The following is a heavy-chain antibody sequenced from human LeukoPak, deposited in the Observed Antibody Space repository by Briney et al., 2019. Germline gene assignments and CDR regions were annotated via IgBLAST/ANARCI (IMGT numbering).Heavy chain of an antibody. Sequence: PGGSLRLSCAASGFTVSSNHMSWGRQAPGKGLEWVSLTYGGGGTYYADSVKGRFTISRDNSKNTLYLQMNSLRAEDTAVYYCARGGYSNGLDYWGQGTLVTVSS. D-gene: IGHD5-18*01. CDR3: ARGGYSNGLDY. CDR2: TYGGGGT. V-gene: IGHV3-66*01. J-gene: IGHJ4*02. CDR1: GFTVSSNH.